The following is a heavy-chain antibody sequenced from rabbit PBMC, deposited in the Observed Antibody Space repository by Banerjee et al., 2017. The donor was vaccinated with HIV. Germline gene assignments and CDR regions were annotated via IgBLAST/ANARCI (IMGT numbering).Heavy chain of an antibody. Sequence: QEQLEESGGGLVKPEGSLTLTCKASGFDLSSSYYMCWVRQAPGKGLEWIGCIYAGSSGSTYYASWVNGRFSISRSTSLNTVDLKMTSLTAADTATYFCATSGAGGDYPATRLDLWGPGTLVTVS. D-gene: IGHD2-1*01. CDR3: ATSGAGGDYPATRLDL. CDR2: IYAGSSGST. J-gene: IGHJ3*01. CDR1: GFDLSSSYY. V-gene: IGHV1S43*01.